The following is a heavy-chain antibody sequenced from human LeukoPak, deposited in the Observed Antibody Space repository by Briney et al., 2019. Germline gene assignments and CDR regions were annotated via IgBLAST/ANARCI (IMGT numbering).Heavy chain of an antibody. CDR3: ARQTDIVVVPAAIRDDFWSGTEFDP. D-gene: IGHD2-2*02. Sequence: SETLSLTCTVSGGSISSSSYYWGWIRQPPGKGLEWIGSIYYSGSTYYNPSLKSRVTISVDTSKNQFSLKLSSVTAADTAVYYCARQTDIVVVPAAIRDDFWSGTEFDPWGQGTLVTVSS. V-gene: IGHV4-39*07. CDR1: GGSISSSSYY. CDR2: IYYSGST. J-gene: IGHJ5*02.